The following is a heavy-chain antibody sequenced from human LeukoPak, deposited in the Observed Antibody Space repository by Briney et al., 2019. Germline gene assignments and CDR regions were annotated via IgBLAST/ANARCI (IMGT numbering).Heavy chain of an antibody. Sequence: GGSLRLSCAASGFTFSTYSMNWVRQAPGKGLEWVSSISSSSTYIYYADSVKGRFTISRDNAKNSLYLQMNSLRAEDTAVYYCVKRPGGIAAPYYFDYWGQGTLVTVSS. CDR3: VKRPGGIAAPYYFDY. CDR1: GFTFSTYS. J-gene: IGHJ4*02. D-gene: IGHD6-6*01. V-gene: IGHV3-21*06. CDR2: ISSSSTYI.